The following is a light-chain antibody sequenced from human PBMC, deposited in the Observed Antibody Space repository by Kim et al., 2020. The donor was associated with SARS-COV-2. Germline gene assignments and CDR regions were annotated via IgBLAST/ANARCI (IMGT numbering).Light chain of an antibody. CDR2: GAS. V-gene: IGKV1-9*01. J-gene: IGKJ4*01. CDR3: QQFNSYPR. CDR1: HDITY. Sequence: IQLTQSPSSLSASVGDRVTITCRASHDITYLAWYQQKPGKAPKLLIFGASNLARGVPSRFSGSGSGTDFTLTISSLQHEDFAAYYCQQFNSYPRFGGGTKVELK.